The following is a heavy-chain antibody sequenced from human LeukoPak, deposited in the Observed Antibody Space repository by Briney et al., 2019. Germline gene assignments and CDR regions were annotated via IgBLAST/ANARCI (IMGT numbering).Heavy chain of an antibody. J-gene: IGHJ4*02. CDR3: ARGATYYDFWSGLKVSDY. V-gene: IGHV3-7*01. Sequence: PGGFLRLSCAASGFTFSTYWMSWVRQAPGKGLEWVANIKHDGSEKYYVDSVKGRFTISRDNTKNSLYLQMNSLRAEDTAMYYCARGATYYDFWSGLKVSDYWGQGTLVTVSS. CDR2: IKHDGSEK. CDR1: GFTFSTYW. D-gene: IGHD3-3*01.